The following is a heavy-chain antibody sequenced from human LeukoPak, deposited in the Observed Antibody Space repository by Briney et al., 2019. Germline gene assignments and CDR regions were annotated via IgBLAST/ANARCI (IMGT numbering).Heavy chain of an antibody. J-gene: IGHJ4*02. CDR3: ARRYSNYLFDY. D-gene: IGHD4-11*01. CDR2: IYHSGST. Sequence: SETQSLTCAVSGYSISSGYYWAWIRQPPGKGLEWIGNIYHSGSTYYNPSLKSRVTISVDTSKNQFSLKLSSVTAADTAVYYCARRYSNYLFDYWGQGTLVTVSS. CDR1: GYSISSGYY. V-gene: IGHV4-38-2*01.